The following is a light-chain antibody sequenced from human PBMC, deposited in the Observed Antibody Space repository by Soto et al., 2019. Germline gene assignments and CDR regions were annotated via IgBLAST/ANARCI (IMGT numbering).Light chain of an antibody. Sequence: EILLTQSPATPSVSQGERATLSCRASQSFGSNLAWYQQKPGQAPRLLLYGTSTRATGIPDRFTGSGSGTEFTLTISSLQSEDFAVYYCQQYNNWPLTFGGGTKVDIK. CDR1: QSFGSN. V-gene: IGKV3-15*01. J-gene: IGKJ4*01. CDR3: QQYNNWPLT. CDR2: GTS.